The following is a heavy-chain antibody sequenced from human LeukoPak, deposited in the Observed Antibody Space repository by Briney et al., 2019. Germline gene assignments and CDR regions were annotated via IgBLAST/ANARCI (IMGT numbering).Heavy chain of an antibody. Sequence: SETLSLTCTVSGGSISSRSYYWGWIRPPPGKGLEWIGSFYYTGSTFYNPSLKSRVTISVDTSKNQFSLKLSSVTAADTAVYYCARRTKTGTTDCWGQGTLVTVSS. CDR1: GGSISSRSYY. CDR3: ARRTKTGTTDC. J-gene: IGHJ4*02. CDR2: FYYTGST. D-gene: IGHD1-1*01. V-gene: IGHV4-39*01.